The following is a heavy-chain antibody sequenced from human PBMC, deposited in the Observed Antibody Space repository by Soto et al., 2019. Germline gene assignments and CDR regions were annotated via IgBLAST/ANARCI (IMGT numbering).Heavy chain of an antibody. CDR1: GFTFSNAW. D-gene: IGHD3-10*01. Sequence: PGGSLRLSCAASGFTFSNAWMNWVRQAPGKGLEWVGRIKSKTDGGTTDYAAPVKGRFTISRDDSKNTLYLQMNSLKTEDTAVYYCTTDKNSHYGSGSYYNIGGQYYYYYGMDVWGQGTTVTVSS. V-gene: IGHV3-15*07. CDR3: TTDKNSHYGSGSYYNIGGQYYYYYGMDV. J-gene: IGHJ6*02. CDR2: IKSKTDGGTT.